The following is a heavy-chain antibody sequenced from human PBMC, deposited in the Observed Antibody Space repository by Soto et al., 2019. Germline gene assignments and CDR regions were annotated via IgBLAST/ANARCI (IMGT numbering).Heavy chain of an antibody. CDR2: ISGSGGST. J-gene: IGHJ4*02. CDR3: AKDRIEVAGRSRFDY. V-gene: IGHV3-23*01. D-gene: IGHD6-19*01. Sequence: XVALGLFFADSGSTFSSYAESWVRKAPGKGLEWVSAISGSGGSTYYADSVKGRFTISRDNSKNTLYLQMNSLRAEDTAVYYCAKDRIEVAGRSRFDYWGQGTLVTVSS. CDR1: GSTFSSYA.